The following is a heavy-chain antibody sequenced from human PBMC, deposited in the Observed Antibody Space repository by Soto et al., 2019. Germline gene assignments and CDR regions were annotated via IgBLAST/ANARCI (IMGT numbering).Heavy chain of an antibody. V-gene: IGHV4-30-4*01. J-gene: IGHJ6*02. CDR3: ARGRGVRGPQQHYYYYGMDV. Sequence: SETLSLTCTVSGGSISSGDYYWSWIRQPPGKGLEWVGYIYYSGSTYYNPSLKSRVTISVDTSKNQFSLKLSSVTAADTAVYYCARGRGVRGPQQHYYYYGMDVWGQGTTVTVSS. CDR2: IYYSGST. CDR1: GGSISSGDYY. D-gene: IGHD3-10*01.